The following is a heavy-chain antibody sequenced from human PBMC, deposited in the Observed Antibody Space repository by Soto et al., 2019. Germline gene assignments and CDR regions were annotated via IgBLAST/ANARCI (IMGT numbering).Heavy chain of an antibody. Sequence: ASVKVSCKASGYTFTSYAMHWVRQAPGQRLEWMGWINAGNGNTKYSQKFQGRVTITRDTSASTAYMELSSLRSEDTAVYYCARDGYCSGGSGYPGRYYYYYGMDVWGQGTTVTVSS. D-gene: IGHD2-15*01. CDR2: INAGNGNT. CDR1: GYTFTSYA. CDR3: ARDGYCSGGSGYPGRYYYYYGMDV. V-gene: IGHV1-3*01. J-gene: IGHJ6*02.